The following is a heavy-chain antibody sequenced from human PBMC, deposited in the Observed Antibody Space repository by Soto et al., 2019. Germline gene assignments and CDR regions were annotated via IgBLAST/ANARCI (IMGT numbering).Heavy chain of an antibody. V-gene: IGHV1-3*01. D-gene: IGHD6-19*01. J-gene: IGHJ6*03. CDR2: INAGNGNT. CDR1: GYTFTSYA. Sequence: ASVKVSCKASGYTFTSYAMHWVRQAPGQRLEWMGWINAGNGNTKYSQKFQGRVTITRDTSASTAYMELSSLRSEDTAVYYCARVLAVAGTYYYYYMDVWGKGTTVTVSS. CDR3: ARVLAVAGTYYYYYMDV.